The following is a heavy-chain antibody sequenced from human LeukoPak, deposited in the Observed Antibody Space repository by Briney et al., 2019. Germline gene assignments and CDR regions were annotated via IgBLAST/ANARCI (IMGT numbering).Heavy chain of an antibody. CDR1: GFTFFTYS. D-gene: IGHD3-10*01. J-gene: IGHJ4*02. CDR3: ARSYGSATYAFDS. V-gene: IGHV3-30-3*01. Sequence: GGSLRLSCSASGFTFFTYSMHWVRQAPGRGLEWVALISYDGTNAFYADSVKGRSTISRDDSHNTLYLQLNSLRAEDTAVYYCARSYGSATYAFDSWGQGTLVTVSS. CDR2: ISYDGTNA.